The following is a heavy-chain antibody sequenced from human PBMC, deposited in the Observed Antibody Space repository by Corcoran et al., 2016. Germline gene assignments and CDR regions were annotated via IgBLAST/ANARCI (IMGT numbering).Heavy chain of an antibody. D-gene: IGHD6-19*01. J-gene: IGHJ5*02. CDR3: SHGYSSCWYDWFDP. CDR1: GFSLSTRGVC. CDR2: IYWNDDK. Sequence: QITLKESGPTLVKPTQTLTLTCTLSGFSLSTRGVCVGWIRQPSGKAMEWLALIYWNDDKRYSPSLKSRLTITQDTSKHQVVLTMTNIEPVDTSTYACSHGYSSCWYDWFDPWGQGTLVTVSS. V-gene: IGHV2-5*01.